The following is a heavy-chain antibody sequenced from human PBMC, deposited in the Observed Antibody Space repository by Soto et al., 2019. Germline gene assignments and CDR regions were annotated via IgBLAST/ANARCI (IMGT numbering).Heavy chain of an antibody. J-gene: IGHJ4*02. CDR1: GFTFDDYA. Sequence: GVSLRLSCAASGFTFDDYAMHWVRQAPGKGLEWVSGISWNSGSIGYADSVKGRFTISRDNAKNSLYLQMNSLRAEDTALYYCAKDMGSDYGDYYFDYWGQGTLVTVSS. D-gene: IGHD4-17*01. V-gene: IGHV3-9*01. CDR3: AKDMGSDYGDYYFDY. CDR2: ISWNSGSI.